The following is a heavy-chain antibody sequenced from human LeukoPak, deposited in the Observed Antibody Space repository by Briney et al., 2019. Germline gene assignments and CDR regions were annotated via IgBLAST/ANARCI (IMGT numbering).Heavy chain of an antibody. CDR2: ISYDGSNK. CDR1: GFTFTSYA. V-gene: IGHV3-30*04. Sequence: PGGSLRLSCTASGFTFTSYAMHWVRQAPGKGLEWVAVISYDGSNKYYADSVKGRFTISRDNSKNTLYLQMNSLRADDTAVYYCAKDPDSSNWYNWFDPWGQGTLVTVSS. D-gene: IGHD6-13*01. J-gene: IGHJ5*02. CDR3: AKDPDSSNWYNWFDP.